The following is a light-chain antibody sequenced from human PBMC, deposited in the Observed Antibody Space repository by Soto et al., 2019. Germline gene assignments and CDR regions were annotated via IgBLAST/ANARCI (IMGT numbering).Light chain of an antibody. CDR1: QSVSSY. Sequence: EIVLTQSPATLSLSPEERATLSCRASQSVSSYLAWYQQKPGQAPRLLIYDASNRATGIPARFSGSGSGTDFTLTISSLEPEDFAVYYCQQRSSWPQTFGQGTKLEIK. V-gene: IGKV3-11*01. CDR3: QQRSSWPQT. CDR2: DAS. J-gene: IGKJ2*01.